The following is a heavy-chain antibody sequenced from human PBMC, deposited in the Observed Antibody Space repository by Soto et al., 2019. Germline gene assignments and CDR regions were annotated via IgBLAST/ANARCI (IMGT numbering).Heavy chain of an antibody. CDR3: ARDRDITMVRFAGNYYGMDV. D-gene: IGHD3-10*01. CDR1: GFTFSSYV. J-gene: IGHJ6*02. CDR2: IWYDGSNK. V-gene: IGHV3-33*01. Sequence: QVQLVESGGGVVQPGRSLRLSCAASGFTFSSYVMHWVRQAPGKGLEWVAVIWYDGSNKYYADSVKGRFTISRDNSKNTLYLQMNSLRAEDTAVYYCARDRDITMVRFAGNYYGMDVWGQGTTVTVSS.